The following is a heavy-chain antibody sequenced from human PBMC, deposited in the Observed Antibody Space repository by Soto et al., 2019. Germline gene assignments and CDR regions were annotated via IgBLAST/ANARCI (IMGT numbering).Heavy chain of an antibody. J-gene: IGHJ2*01. CDR3: ARGNHRWLQLWYFDL. V-gene: IGHV1-69*12. D-gene: IGHD5-12*01. CDR1: GRTFSSYT. CDR2: IIPIFGTA. Sequence: QVQLVQSGAEVKKPGSSVTVSCKASGRTFSSYTISWVRQAPGQGLEWMGGIIPIFGTANYAQKFQGRVTITADESTSTAYMELSSLRSEDTAMYYCARGNHRWLQLWYFDLWGRGTLVTVSS.